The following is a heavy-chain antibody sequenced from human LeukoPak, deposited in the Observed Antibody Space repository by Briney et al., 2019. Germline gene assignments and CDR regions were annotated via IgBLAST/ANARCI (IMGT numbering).Heavy chain of an antibody. J-gene: IGHJ5*02. V-gene: IGHV4-39*01. Sequence: SETLSLTCTVSGGSISSSSYYWGWIRQPPGKGLEWIGSIYYSGSTYYNPSLKSRVTISVDTSKNQFSLKLSSVTAADTAVYYCASQDSSGPLDPWGQGTLVTVSS. D-gene: IGHD3-22*01. CDR2: IYYSGST. CDR3: ASQDSSGPLDP. CDR1: GGSISSSSYY.